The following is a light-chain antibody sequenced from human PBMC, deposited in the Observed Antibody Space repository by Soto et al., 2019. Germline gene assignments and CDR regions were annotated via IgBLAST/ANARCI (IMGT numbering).Light chain of an antibody. J-gene: IGLJ1*01. Sequence: QSVLTQPPSASGTPGQGVPISCSGITSNIGSNTVNWYQQLPGTAPKLLIYNNNQRPSGVPDRFSGSKSGTSASLAIGGLQSEDEADYYCAAWDDSLNGYVFGTGTNVTVL. V-gene: IGLV1-44*01. CDR2: NNN. CDR1: TSNIGSNT. CDR3: AAWDDSLNGYV.